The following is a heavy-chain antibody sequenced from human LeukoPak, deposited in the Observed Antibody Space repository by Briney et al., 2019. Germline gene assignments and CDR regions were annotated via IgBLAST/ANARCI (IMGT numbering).Heavy chain of an antibody. J-gene: IGHJ4*02. V-gene: IGHV4-61*02. Sequence: PSETLSLTCTVSGGSISSGSYYWSWIRQPAGKGLEWIGRIYTSGSTNYNPSLKSRVTISVDTSKNQFSLKLSSVTAADTAVYYCARRYIGRGYYFDYWGQGTLVIVSS. CDR3: ARRYIGRGYYFDY. D-gene: IGHD1-26*01. CDR2: IYTSGST. CDR1: GGSISSGSYY.